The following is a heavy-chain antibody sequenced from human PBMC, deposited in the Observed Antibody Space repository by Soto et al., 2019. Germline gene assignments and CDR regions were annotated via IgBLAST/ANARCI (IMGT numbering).Heavy chain of an antibody. Sequence: GGSLRLSCAASGFTFSGYWMNWIRQAPGKGLEWVANIKQNGDEKYYVDSVKGRFTISRDNAKNSLYLQMTSLRAEDTAVYYCARETGTLDYWGQGTLVTVSS. CDR1: GFTFSGYW. CDR2: IKQNGDEK. J-gene: IGHJ4*02. V-gene: IGHV3-7*01. CDR3: ARETGTLDY. D-gene: IGHD7-27*01.